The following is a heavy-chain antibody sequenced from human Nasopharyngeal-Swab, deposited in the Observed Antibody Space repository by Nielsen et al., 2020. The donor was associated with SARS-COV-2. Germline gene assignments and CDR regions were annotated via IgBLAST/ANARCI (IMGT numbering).Heavy chain of an antibody. CDR3: SGASSSWYGGYYFDY. Sequence: SVKVSCKASGGTFSSYAISWVRQAPGQGLEWMGGIIPIFGTANYAQKFQGRVTITADESTSTAYMELSSLRSEDTAVYYCSGASSSWYGGYYFDYWGQGTLVTVS. CDR2: IIPIFGTA. V-gene: IGHV1-69*13. J-gene: IGHJ4*02. D-gene: IGHD6-13*01. CDR1: GGTFSSYA.